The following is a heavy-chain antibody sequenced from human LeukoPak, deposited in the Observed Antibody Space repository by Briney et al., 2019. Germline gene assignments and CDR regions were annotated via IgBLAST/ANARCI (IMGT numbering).Heavy chain of an antibody. Sequence: SETLSLTCTVSGGSIGSHYWTWIRQTPGKGLEWIGYVYDIGSTKYNPSLKSRVTISVDTSKNQFSLRLSSVTAADTAVYYCARVEGYCSSTSCYYYYYYYMDVWGKGTTVTVSS. V-gene: IGHV4-59*11. CDR2: VYDIGST. D-gene: IGHD2-2*01. CDR1: GGSIGSHY. CDR3: ARVEGYCSSTSCYYYYYYYMDV. J-gene: IGHJ6*03.